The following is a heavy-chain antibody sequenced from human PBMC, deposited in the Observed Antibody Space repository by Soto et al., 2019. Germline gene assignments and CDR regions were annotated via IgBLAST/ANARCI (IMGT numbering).Heavy chain of an antibody. J-gene: IGHJ4*02. CDR2: VNPIVSMS. Sequence: QVQLVQSGAEVKRPGSSVKVSCKASGDTFNFYSINWVHQAPGLGLEWMGRVNPIVSMSNYAQRFQGRVTMTEDKSTSTAYMELSGLRSEDTAIYYCATSYGSGYRAFDYWGQGALVTVSS. CDR3: ATSYGSGYRAFDY. CDR1: GDTFNFYS. V-gene: IGHV1-69*04. D-gene: IGHD3-10*01.